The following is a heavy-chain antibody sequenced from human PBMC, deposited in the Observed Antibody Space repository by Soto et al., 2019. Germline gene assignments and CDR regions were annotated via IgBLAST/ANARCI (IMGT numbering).Heavy chain of an antibody. V-gene: IGHV4-59*11. D-gene: IGHD7-27*01. CDR1: CGSINTHY. J-gene: IGHJ4*02. CDR2: IYYTWST. Sequence: VHLQESGPGLVKPSETLSLTCTVSCGSINTHYCSWIRQPPEKGLEWIGYIYYTWSTNYNPSLKSPVTRTVDPSKNQFSLNLTSRTSADTAIYYCASANWYSEFWVQGTLVTVSS. CDR3: ASANWYSEF.